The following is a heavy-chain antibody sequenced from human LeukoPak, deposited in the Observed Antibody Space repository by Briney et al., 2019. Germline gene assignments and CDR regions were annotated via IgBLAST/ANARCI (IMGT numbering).Heavy chain of an antibody. CDR1: GFSFSSYS. CDR3: ARGRGGGWYSEERGGWFDP. D-gene: IGHD6-19*01. Sequence: PGGSLRLSCAASGFSFSSYSMHWVRQAPGKGLEWRAVISYDGSNKYYAESVKGRFTISRDNSKNTLYLQMNSLRVEDTAVYYCARGRGGGWYSEERGGWFDPWGQGTLVTVSS. J-gene: IGHJ5*02. V-gene: IGHV3-30*04. CDR2: ISYDGSNK.